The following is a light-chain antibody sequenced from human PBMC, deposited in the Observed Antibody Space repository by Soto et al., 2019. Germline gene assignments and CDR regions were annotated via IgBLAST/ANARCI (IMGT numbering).Light chain of an antibody. J-gene: IGLJ3*02. CDR3: QSYDSNLSGWV. CDR1: TGYD. Sequence: QSVLTQPPSVSGAPGQRVTISCTGSTGYDVHWYQQFPGTAPKLLIHDNSIRPSGVPDRFSGSKSGTSASLAITGLQAEDEADYYCQSYDSNLSGWVFGGGTKVTVL. CDR2: DNS. V-gene: IGLV1-40*01.